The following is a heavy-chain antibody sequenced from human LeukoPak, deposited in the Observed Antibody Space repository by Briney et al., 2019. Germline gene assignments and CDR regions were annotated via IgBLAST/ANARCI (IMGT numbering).Heavy chain of an antibody. D-gene: IGHD2-2*01. CDR1: GFTFSSYA. V-gene: IGHV3-30-3*01. J-gene: IGHJ3*02. CDR2: ISYDGSNK. CDR3: ARGVPAAMGAAFDI. Sequence: PGGSLRLSCAASGFTFSSYAMHWVRQAPGKGLEWVAVISYDGSNKYYADSVKGRFTISRDNSKNTLYLQMNSLRAEDTAVYYCARGVPAAMGAAFDIWGQGTMVTVSS.